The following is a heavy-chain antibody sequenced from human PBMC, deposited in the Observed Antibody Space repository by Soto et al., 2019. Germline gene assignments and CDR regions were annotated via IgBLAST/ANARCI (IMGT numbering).Heavy chain of an antibody. CDR1: GFTFSSYG. CDR2: IAYDGSNK. CDR3: AQPADSSGYLLVY. Sequence: QVQLVESGGGVVQPGRSLRLSCAASGFTFSSYGMHWVRQAPGKGLEWVAVIAYDGSNKYYADSVKGRLTISRDNSKYTLYLQMNSLRAKDTAVYYCAQPADSSGYLLVYWGQGTVVNVSS. J-gene: IGHJ4*02. D-gene: IGHD3-22*01. V-gene: IGHV3-30*03.